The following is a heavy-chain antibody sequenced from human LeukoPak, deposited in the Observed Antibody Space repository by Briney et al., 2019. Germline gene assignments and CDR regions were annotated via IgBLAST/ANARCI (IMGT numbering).Heavy chain of an antibody. D-gene: IGHD1-7*01. CDR2: IYYSGST. V-gene: IGHV4-59*01. Sequence: SETLSLTCTVSGGSISSYYWSWIRQPPGKGLEWIGYIYYSGSTNYNPSLKSRVTISVDTSTNKFSLKLSSVTAADTAVYYCARGNWSYGYWGQGTLVTVSS. CDR1: GGSISSYY. CDR3: ARGNWSYGY. J-gene: IGHJ4*02.